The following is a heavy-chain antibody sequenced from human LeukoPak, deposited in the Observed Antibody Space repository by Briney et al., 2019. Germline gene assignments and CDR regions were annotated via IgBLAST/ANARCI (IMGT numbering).Heavy chain of an antibody. CDR2: VNPNSGGT. Sequence: GASVKVACKASSYTFTNYAFTWVRQAPGQGLEWMGWVNPNSGGTNYAQKFQGRVTMTRDMSISTAYMELSRLTSDDTAIYYCARDVDYCSGGSCYPTCVDYWGQGTLVTVSS. J-gene: IGHJ4*02. V-gene: IGHV1-2*02. CDR1: SYTFTNYA. CDR3: ARDVDYCSGGSCYPTCVDY. D-gene: IGHD2-15*01.